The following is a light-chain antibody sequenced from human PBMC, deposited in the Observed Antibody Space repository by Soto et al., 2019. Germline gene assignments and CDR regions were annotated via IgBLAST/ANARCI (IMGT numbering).Light chain of an antibody. V-gene: IGKV1-16*01. J-gene: IGKJ4*01. CDR2: AAS. CDR3: QHYNSYLLT. CDR1: QSVSNY. Sequence: DIRMTQSQYSLSASVEDRVTITCRASQSVSNYLQWYQQKSGHAPKLLVYAASSLHSGVPSRFSGSGSGTEFTLTISSLQPDDFATYYCQHYNSYLLTFGGGTKVDIK.